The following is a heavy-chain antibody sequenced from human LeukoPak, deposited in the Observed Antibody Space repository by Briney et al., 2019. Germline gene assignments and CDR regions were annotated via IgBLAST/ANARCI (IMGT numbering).Heavy chain of an antibody. CDR1: GFTLSSYA. CDR2: ISDTGNT. V-gene: IGHV3-23*01. J-gene: IGHJ4*02. D-gene: IGHD2-15*01. CDR3: AKAPVTTCRGTLCYPFDY. Sequence: PGGSLRLSCAASGFTLSSYAMSWVRQAPGKGLEWVSAISDTGNTYHADSVKGRFTISRDSSKNTLFLQMNRMRREDAAVYYCAKAPVTTCRGTLCYPFDYWGLGTLVTVSS.